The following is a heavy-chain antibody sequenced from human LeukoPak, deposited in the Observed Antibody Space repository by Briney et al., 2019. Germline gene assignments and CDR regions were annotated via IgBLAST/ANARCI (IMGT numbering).Heavy chain of an antibody. CDR3: ARQVREQLVSD. J-gene: IGHJ4*02. V-gene: IGHV4-39*01. CDR1: GGSISSSSYY. CDR2: TYYSGTT. Sequence: SETLSLTCTVSGGSISSSSYYWAWVRQPPGTGREWIGTTYYSGTTYYNPSLRGRVTISVDTSKNQFSLMLSPVTAADAAVYYCARQVREQLVSDWSQGTLVTVSS. D-gene: IGHD6-13*01.